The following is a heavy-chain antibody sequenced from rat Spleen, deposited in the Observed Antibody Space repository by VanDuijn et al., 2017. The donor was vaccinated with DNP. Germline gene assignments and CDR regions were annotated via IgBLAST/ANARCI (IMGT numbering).Heavy chain of an antibody. Sequence: EVQLQESGSGLVKPSQSLSLTCSVTGYSITSNYWGWIRQFPGNKMEYIGHISYSGRTDYNPSLKSGISITRDTSRNHFFLHLISVTTEDTATYYCARGVYGSYDYWYFDFWGPGTLVTVSS. J-gene: IGHJ1*01. CDR2: ISYSGRT. CDR1: GYSITSNY. V-gene: IGHV3-1*01. CDR3: ARGVYGSYDYWYFDF. D-gene: IGHD1-8*01.